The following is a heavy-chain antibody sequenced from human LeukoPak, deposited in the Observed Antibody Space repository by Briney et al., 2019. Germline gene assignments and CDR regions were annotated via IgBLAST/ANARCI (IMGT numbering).Heavy chain of an antibody. V-gene: IGHV3-30*02. J-gene: IGHJ4*02. D-gene: IGHD5-12*01. CDR1: GFTFSNYD. CDR3: ASSVVAVPYSFDN. Sequence: GGSLRLSCAASGFTFSNYDMHWVRQAPGKGLEWVASIQYDGSNKYYADSVKGRFTMSRDNPKNTLWLQMNSLTAEDTAVYYCASSVVAVPYSFDNLGKGTLVTVSS. CDR2: IQYDGSNK.